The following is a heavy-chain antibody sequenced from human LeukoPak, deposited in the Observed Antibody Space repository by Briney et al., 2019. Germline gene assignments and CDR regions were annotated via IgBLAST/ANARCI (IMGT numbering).Heavy chain of an antibody. CDR3: ARDRERDYDSSGPIDY. V-gene: IGHV4-39*07. CDR1: GGSISSSSYY. Sequence: SETLSLTCTVSGGSISSSSYYWGWIRQPPGKGLEWIGSIYYSGSTYYNPSLKSRVTISVDTSKNQFSLKLSSVTAADTAVYYCARDRERDYDSSGPIDYWSQGTLVTVSS. CDR2: IYYSGST. D-gene: IGHD3-22*01. J-gene: IGHJ4*02.